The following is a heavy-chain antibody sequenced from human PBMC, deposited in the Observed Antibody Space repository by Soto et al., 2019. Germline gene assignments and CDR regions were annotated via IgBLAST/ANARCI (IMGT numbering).Heavy chain of an antibody. V-gene: IGHV6-1*01. J-gene: IGHJ4*02. D-gene: IGHD2-15*01. CDR1: GDSVSSNSAA. CDR3: GRTSGWRVDC. CDR2: TYYRTKWYN. Sequence: SQTLSLTCAISGDSVSSNSAAWHWIRQSPSRGLGWLGRTYYRTKWYNDYAVSVRGRIIVSPDTSKNQFSLQLNSVIPEDTAVYYCGRTSGWRVDCWGQGTLVTVSS.